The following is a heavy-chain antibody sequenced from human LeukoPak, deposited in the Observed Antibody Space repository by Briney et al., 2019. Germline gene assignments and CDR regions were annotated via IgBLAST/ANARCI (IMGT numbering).Heavy chain of an antibody. CDR2: INWNGGST. Sequence: GGSLRLSCAASGFTFDDYGMSWVRLAPGKGLEWVSGINWNGGSTGYADSVKGRFTISRDNAKNSLYLQMNSLRAEDTALYYCARAYDSSANLQDHAFDIWGQGTMVTVSS. D-gene: IGHD3-22*01. CDR3: ARAYDSSANLQDHAFDI. J-gene: IGHJ3*02. V-gene: IGHV3-20*04. CDR1: GFTFDDYG.